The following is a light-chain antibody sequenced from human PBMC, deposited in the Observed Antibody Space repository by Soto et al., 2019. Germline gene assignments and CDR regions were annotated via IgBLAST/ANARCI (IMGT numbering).Light chain of an antibody. J-gene: IGKJ4*01. CDR1: HDISNY. CDR3: QFYDSLPLLT. V-gene: IGKV1-33*01. CDR2: DAS. Sequence: DIQMTQSPSSLSASIGDRVTITCQATHDISNYLNWYQQKPGKAPKLLIYDASNLQTGVPSRFSGSGSGTHFTFTISSLQPEDIATYYCQFYDSLPLLTFGGRTKVDIK.